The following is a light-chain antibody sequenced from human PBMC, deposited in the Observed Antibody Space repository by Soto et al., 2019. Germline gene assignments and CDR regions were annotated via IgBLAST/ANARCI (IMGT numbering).Light chain of an antibody. V-gene: IGLV4-69*01. Sequence: QPVLTQSPSASASLGASVKLTCTLSSGHSSYAIAWHQQQPEKGPRYLMKLDSDGSHTKGDAIPDRFSGSSSGAERDLTISSLQSEDEADYYCQTWGTGSHVVFGGGTKLTVL. CDR3: QTWGTGSHVV. J-gene: IGLJ2*01. CDR1: SGHSSYA. CDR2: LDSDGSH.